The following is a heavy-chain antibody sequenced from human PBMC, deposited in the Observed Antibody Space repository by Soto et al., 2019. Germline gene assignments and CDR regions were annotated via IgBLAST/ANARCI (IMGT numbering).Heavy chain of an antibody. V-gene: IGHV1-69*06. CDR2: IIPIFGTA. J-gene: IGHJ4*02. CDR3: LNSGYDYFC. CDR1: GGPFSSYA. D-gene: IGHD5-12*01. Sequence: ASVQVSCKASGGPFSSYAISWVRQAPGQGLEWMGGIIPIFGTANYAQKFQGRVTMTEDTSTDTAYMELSSLRSEDTAVYYCLNSGYDYFCWGQGTRVTVAS.